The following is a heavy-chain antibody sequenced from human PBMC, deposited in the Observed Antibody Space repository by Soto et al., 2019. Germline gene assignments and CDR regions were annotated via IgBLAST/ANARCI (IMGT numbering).Heavy chain of an antibody. J-gene: IGHJ4*02. Sequence: GGSLRLSCAASGFTFSNAWMSWVRQAPGKGLEWVGRIKSKTDGGTTDYAAPVKGRFTISRDDSKNTLYLQMNSLKTEDTAVYYCTTRAGGFGGVIVDYWGQGTLVTVSS. CDR2: IKSKTDGGTT. CDR1: GFTFSNAW. D-gene: IGHD3-16*02. V-gene: IGHV3-15*01. CDR3: TTRAGGFGGVIVDY.